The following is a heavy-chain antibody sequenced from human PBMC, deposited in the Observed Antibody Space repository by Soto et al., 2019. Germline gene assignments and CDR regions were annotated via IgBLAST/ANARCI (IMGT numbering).Heavy chain of an antibody. CDR2: ISGRGGNT. Sequence: EMQLLESGGGLVQPGGSLKLSCAASGFTFSNYAMSWVRQAPGKGLEWVSTISGRGGNTYYADSVKGRFTISRANSRNTLYLQMDSLRVEDSAVYSCAKAGCSGGTCYLYYFDYWGQGALVTVSS. CDR3: AKAGCSGGTCYLYYFDY. D-gene: IGHD2-15*01. V-gene: IGHV3-23*01. J-gene: IGHJ4*02. CDR1: GFTFSNYA.